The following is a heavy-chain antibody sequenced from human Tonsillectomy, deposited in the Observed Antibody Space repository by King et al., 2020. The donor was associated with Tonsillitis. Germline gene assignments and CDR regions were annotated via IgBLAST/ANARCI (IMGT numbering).Heavy chain of an antibody. V-gene: IGHV1-2*02. CDR1: GYTFTGYY. D-gene: IGHD6-19*01. CDR2: INPNSGGT. J-gene: IGHJ4*02. Sequence: QLVQSGAEVKKPGASVKVSCKASGYTFTGYYMHWVRQAPGQGLEWMGWINPNSGGTNYAQKLQGRVTMTRDTAISTAYMELSRLRSDDTAVYYCARGEYSSGWYVSDYWGQGTLVTVSS. CDR3: ARGEYSSGWYVSDY.